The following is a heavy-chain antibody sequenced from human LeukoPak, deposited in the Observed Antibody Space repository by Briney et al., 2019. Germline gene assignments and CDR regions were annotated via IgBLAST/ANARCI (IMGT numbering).Heavy chain of an antibody. CDR3: ARGYDSSGYNWFDP. J-gene: IGHJ5*02. Sequence: SETLSLTCAVSGGSISSGGYSWSWIRQPPGKGLEWIGYIYHSGSTYYNPSLKSRVTISADRPKNQFSLKLSSVTAADTAVYYCARGYDSSGYNWFDPWGQGTLVTVSS. CDR2: IYHSGST. V-gene: IGHV4-30-2*01. CDR1: GGSISSGGYS. D-gene: IGHD3-22*01.